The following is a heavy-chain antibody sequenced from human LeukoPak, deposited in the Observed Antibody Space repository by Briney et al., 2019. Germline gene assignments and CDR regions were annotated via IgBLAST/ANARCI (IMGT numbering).Heavy chain of an antibody. J-gene: IGHJ4*02. CDR2: MNPNSGNT. D-gene: IGHD3-10*02. CDR1: GYTFTSYD. V-gene: IGHV1-8*01. CDR3: ARAGRGITMFS. Sequence: ASVTVSFKASGYTFTSYDINWVRQAPGQGLEWMGWMNPNSGNTGYAQKFQGRVTMTRNTSISTAYMELSSLRSEDTAVYYCARAGRGITMFSWGQGTLVTVSS.